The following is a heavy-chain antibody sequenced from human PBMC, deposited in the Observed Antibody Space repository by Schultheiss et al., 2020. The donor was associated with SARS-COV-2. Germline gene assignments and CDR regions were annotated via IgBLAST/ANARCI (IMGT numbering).Heavy chain of an antibody. CDR1: GGSISSYY. CDR3: AREGIAARGAYNWFDP. Sequence: SETLSLTCAVSGGSISSYYWSWIRQPPGKGLEWIGYIYYSGSTNYNPSLKSRVTISVDTSKNQFSLKLSSVTAADTAVYYCAREGIAARGAYNWFDPWGQGTPVTVSS. V-gene: IGHV4-59*12. CDR2: IYYSGST. D-gene: IGHD6-6*01. J-gene: IGHJ5*02.